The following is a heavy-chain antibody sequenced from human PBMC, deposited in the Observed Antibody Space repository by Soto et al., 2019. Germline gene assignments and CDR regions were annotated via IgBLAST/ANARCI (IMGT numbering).Heavy chain of an antibody. Sequence: GGSLRLSCAVSGFIFSTYRMNWVRLPPGKGLEWVSSISKSGSSIHYADSVKGRFTISRDNAKDSLFLQLNSLGAEDTAVYYCARDHEIVVLPPTTTQTYYYCYMGVWGKGTTVTGSS. CDR3: ARDHEIVVLPPTTTQTYYYCYMGV. V-gene: IGHV3-21*01. D-gene: IGHD2-15*01. CDR2: ISKSGSSI. CDR1: GFIFSTYR. J-gene: IGHJ6*03.